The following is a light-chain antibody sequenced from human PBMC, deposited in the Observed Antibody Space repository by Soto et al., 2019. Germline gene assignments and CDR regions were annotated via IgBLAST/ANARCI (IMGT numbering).Light chain of an antibody. V-gene: IGLV2-14*01. Sequence: QSALTQPASVSGSPGQTITISCTGTSSDVGGYNYVSWYQQHPGKAPKLMIYEVSNRPSAVSNRFSGSKSGNTASLTSSGRQAEDEADYYCSSYTSISPYVFGAGTKVTV. CDR2: EVS. CDR1: SSDVGGYNY. CDR3: SSYTSISPYV. J-gene: IGLJ1*01.